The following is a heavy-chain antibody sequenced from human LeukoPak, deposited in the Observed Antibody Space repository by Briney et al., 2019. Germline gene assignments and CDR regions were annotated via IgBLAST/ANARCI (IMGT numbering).Heavy chain of an antibody. D-gene: IGHD3-22*01. Sequence: PGRSLRLSCAASGFTSSSYGMHWVRQAPGKGLEWVAVISYDGSNKYYADSVKGRFTISRDNSKNTLYLQMNSLRAEDMAVYYCAKDADYYDSSGYYFGLHYGMDVWGQGTTVTVSS. J-gene: IGHJ6*02. CDR3: AKDADYYDSSGYYFGLHYGMDV. CDR2: ISYDGSNK. V-gene: IGHV3-30*18. CDR1: GFTSSSYG.